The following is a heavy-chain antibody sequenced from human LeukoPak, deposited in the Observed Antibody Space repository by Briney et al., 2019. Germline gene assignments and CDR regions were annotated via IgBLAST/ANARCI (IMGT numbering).Heavy chain of an antibody. CDR3: ASHGWAGAFDI. D-gene: IGHD6-19*01. Sequence: SSETLSLTCTVSGGSISSYYWSWIRQPPGKGLEWIGYIYYSGSTNYNPSLKSRVTILVDTSKKQFSLKLSSVTAADTAVYYCASHGWAGAFDIWGQGTMVTVSS. V-gene: IGHV4-59*12. J-gene: IGHJ3*02. CDR2: IYYSGST. CDR1: GGSISSYY.